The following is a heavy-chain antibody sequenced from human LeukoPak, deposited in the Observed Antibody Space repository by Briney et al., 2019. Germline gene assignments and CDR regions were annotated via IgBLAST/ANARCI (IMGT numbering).Heavy chain of an antibody. CDR2: ISYDGSNK. CDR1: GFTFSSYG. CDR3: AAIVATIKDPIDAFDI. J-gene: IGHJ3*02. V-gene: IGHV3-30*03. Sequence: GGSLRLSCAASGFTFSSYGMHWVRQAPGKGLEWVAVISYDGSNKYYADSVKGRFTISRDNSKNTLYLQMNSLRAEDTAVYYCAAIVATIKDPIDAFDIWGQGTMVTVSS. D-gene: IGHD5-12*01.